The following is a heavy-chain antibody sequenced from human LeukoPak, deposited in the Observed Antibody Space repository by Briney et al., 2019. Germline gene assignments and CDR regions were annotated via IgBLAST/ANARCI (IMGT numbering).Heavy chain of an antibody. Sequence: SETLSLTCTVSGGSISSYYWNWIRQPPGKGLEWIGYVYYSGSTNYNPSLKSRVTISVDTSKNQFSLNLSSVTAADTAVYCCARSSGSYWYWGQGTLVTVSS. CDR3: ARSSGSYWY. V-gene: IGHV4-59*01. CDR1: GGSISSYY. CDR2: VYYSGST. D-gene: IGHD1-26*01. J-gene: IGHJ4*02.